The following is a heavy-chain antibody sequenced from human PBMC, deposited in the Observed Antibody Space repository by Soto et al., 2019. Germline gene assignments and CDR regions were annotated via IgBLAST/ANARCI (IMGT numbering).Heavy chain of an antibody. D-gene: IGHD5-18*01. CDR2: SNPNEGRT. Sequence: QVQLVQSGAEVRKPGASVNISCKASGYTFTNYYMHWVRQAPGQGLEWMGLSNPNEGRTSYPQKFQGRITITRDTSTSTVYMELSSLRSEDTAVYYCARDRDTAPLYEMDVWGPGTTVTVSS. V-gene: IGHV1-46*03. J-gene: IGHJ6*02. CDR3: ARDRDTAPLYEMDV. CDR1: GYTFTNYY.